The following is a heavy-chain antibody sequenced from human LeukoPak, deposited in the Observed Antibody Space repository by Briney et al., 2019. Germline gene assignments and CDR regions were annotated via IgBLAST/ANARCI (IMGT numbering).Heavy chain of an antibody. Sequence: GGSLRLSCAASGFTFSTYSMNWVRQTPGKGPEWVSYISSSRTIHYADSVKGRFTISRDNAKNSLYLQMNSLRVEDTAVYYCANGGDYHTYGHRFDDWGQGTLVIVSS. CDR2: ISSSRTI. CDR1: GFTFSTYS. D-gene: IGHD2-21*02. V-gene: IGHV3-48*01. CDR3: ANGGDYHTYGHRFDD. J-gene: IGHJ4*02.